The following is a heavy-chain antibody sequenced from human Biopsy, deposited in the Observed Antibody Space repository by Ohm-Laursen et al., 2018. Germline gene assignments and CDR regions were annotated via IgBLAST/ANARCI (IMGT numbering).Heavy chain of an antibody. V-gene: IGHV4-4*07. D-gene: IGHD1-26*01. CDR1: GGSISSYY. J-gene: IGHJ3*02. Sequence: GTLSLTCPVSGGSISSYYWNWIRQPAGKGLEWIGRIYTSGSTNFNPSLKSRVTMSVDTSKNHFSLNLNSVTAADTAVYYCAGIVLGPTNDAFDIWGQGTMVTVSS. CDR3: AGIVLGPTNDAFDI. CDR2: IYTSGST.